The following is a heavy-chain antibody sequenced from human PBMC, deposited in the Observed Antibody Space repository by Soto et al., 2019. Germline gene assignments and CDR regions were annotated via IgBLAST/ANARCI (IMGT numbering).Heavy chain of an antibody. Sequence: GGSLRLSWAASGFTFSSYAMSWVRQAPGKGLEWVSVISGSGDSTYYADSVKGRFTISRDNSKNTLYLQMNSLKAEDTAVYYCAKRATGTYFDYWGQGTLVTVSS. D-gene: IGHD1-1*01. CDR1: GFTFSSYA. CDR3: AKRATGTYFDY. CDR2: ISGSGDST. J-gene: IGHJ4*02. V-gene: IGHV3-23*01.